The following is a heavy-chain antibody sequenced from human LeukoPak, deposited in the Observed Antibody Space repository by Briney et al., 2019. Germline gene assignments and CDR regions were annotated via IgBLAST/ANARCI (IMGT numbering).Heavy chain of an antibody. CDR2: ISYDGSNK. D-gene: IGHD6-13*01. V-gene: IGHV3-30*04. J-gene: IGHJ4*02. CDR3: ARDEFIWGIAAAGTRVFDY. CDR1: GFTFSSYA. Sequence: GRSLRLSCAASGFTFSSYAMHWVRQAPGKGLEWVAVISYDGSNKYCADSVKGRSTISRDNSKNTLYLQMNSLRAEDTAVYYCARDEFIWGIAAAGTRVFDYWGQGTLVTVSS.